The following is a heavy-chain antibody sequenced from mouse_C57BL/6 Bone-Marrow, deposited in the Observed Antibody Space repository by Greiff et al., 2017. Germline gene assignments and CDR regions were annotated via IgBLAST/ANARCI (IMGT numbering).Heavy chain of an antibody. Sequence: QVQLQQPGAELVMPGASVKLSCKASGYTFTSYWMHWVKQRPGQGLEWIGEIDPSASYTNYNQKFKGKSTLTVDKSSSTAYMQLSSLTSDDSAVYYCATSYYYGYFDYWGQGTTLTVSS. CDR1: GYTFTSYW. J-gene: IGHJ2*01. CDR3: ATSYYYGYFDY. CDR2: IDPSASYT. D-gene: IGHD1-1*01. V-gene: IGHV1-69*01.